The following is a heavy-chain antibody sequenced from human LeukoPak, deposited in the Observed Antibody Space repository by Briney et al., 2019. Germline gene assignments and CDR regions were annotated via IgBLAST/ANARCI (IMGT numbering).Heavy chain of an antibody. V-gene: IGHV1-2*02. J-gene: IGHJ4*02. CDR3: ARVRRGTYYFDY. D-gene: IGHD5-12*01. CDR2: INPNCGGT. CDR1: GGTFSSYA. Sequence: ASVKVSCKASGGTFSSYAISWVRQAPGQGLEWMGWINPNCGGTNYAQKFQGRVTMTRDTSISTAYMELSRLRSDDTAVYYCARVRRGTYYFDYWGQGTLVTVSS.